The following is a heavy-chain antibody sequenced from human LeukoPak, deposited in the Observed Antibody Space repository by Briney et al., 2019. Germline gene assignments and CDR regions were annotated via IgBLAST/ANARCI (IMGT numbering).Heavy chain of an antibody. D-gene: IGHD3-22*01. Sequence: ASVKVSCKASGYTFTSYAMNWVRQAPGQGLEWMGWISAYNGNTNYAQKFQGRVTMTTDTSTSTAYMELRSLRSDDTAVYYCARVTGYMIEDYFDYWGQGTLVTVSS. V-gene: IGHV1-18*01. J-gene: IGHJ4*02. CDR1: GYTFTSYA. CDR2: ISAYNGNT. CDR3: ARVTGYMIEDYFDY.